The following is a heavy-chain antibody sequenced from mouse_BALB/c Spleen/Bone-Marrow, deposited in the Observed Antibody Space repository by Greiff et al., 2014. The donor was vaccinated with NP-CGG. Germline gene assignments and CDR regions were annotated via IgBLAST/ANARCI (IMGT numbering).Heavy chain of an antibody. V-gene: IGHV14-3*02. Sequence: VQLQQPGAELVKPGASVKLSCTASGFNIKDTYLHWVKQRPEQGLDWIGRIDPAIFTKYDPKFQGNATITADTSSNTAYLHLSSLTSEDTAVYYCASYRYGWYFDVWGAGTTVTVSS. J-gene: IGHJ1*01. CDR3: ASYRYGWYFDV. D-gene: IGHD2-14*01. CDR1: GFNIKDTY. CDR2: IDPAIFT.